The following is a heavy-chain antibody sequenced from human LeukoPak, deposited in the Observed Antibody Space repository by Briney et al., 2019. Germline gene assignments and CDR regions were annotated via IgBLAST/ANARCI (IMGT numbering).Heavy chain of an antibody. J-gene: IGHJ4*02. CDR2: INPSGGST. D-gene: IGHD3-10*01. Sequence: ASVKVSCKASGYTFTSYYMHWVRQAPGQALEWMGIINPSGGSTSYAQKFQGRVTMTRDTSTSTVYMELSSLRSEDTAVYYCARAPGGGYFDYWGQGTLVTVSS. CDR1: GYTFTSYY. V-gene: IGHV1-46*01. CDR3: ARAPGGGYFDY.